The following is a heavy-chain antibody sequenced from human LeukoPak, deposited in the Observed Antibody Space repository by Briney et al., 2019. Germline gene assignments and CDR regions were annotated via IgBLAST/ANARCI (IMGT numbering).Heavy chain of an antibody. J-gene: IGHJ4*02. D-gene: IGHD4-17*01. CDR2: IYYSGST. Sequence: SETLSLTCTVSGGSISSSSYYWGWIRQPPGKGLEWIGSIYYSGSTYYNPSLKSRVTISVDTSKNQFSLKLSSVTAADTAVYYAKMTIHGDSVVWGQGRLVTVSS. CDR3: KMTIHGDSVV. CDR1: GGSISSSSYY. V-gene: IGHV4-39*07.